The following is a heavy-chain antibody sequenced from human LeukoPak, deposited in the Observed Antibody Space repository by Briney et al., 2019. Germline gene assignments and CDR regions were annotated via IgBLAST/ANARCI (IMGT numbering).Heavy chain of an antibody. D-gene: IGHD5-12*01. V-gene: IGHV3-7*01. CDR2: IKQDGSEK. CDR3: ARSDPGVATRFFASETGRINYYRMDV. Sequence: PGGSLRLSCAASGFTFSSYWMSWVRQAPGKGLEWVANIKQDGSEKYYVDSVKGRFTISRDNAKNSLYLQMNSLRAEDTAVYYCARSDPGVATRFFASETGRINYYRMDVWGQGTTVTVSS. CDR1: GFTFSSYW. J-gene: IGHJ6*02.